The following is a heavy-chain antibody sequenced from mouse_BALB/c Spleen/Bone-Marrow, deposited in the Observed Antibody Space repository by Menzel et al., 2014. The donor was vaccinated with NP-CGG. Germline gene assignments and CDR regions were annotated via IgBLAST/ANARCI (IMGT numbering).Heavy chain of an antibody. D-gene: IGHD2-1*01. CDR2: ISSGSNTI. CDR3: ARYYGNYSGYFDV. J-gene: IGHJ1*01. V-gene: IGHV5-17*02. Sequence: EVQLQESGGGLVQPGGSRKLSCAASGFTFSSFGMHWVRQAPEKGLEWVAYISSGSNTIYYADTVKGRFTISRDNPKNTLFLQMTSLRSEDTAMYYCARYYGNYSGYFDVWGAGTTVTVSS. CDR1: GFTFSSFG.